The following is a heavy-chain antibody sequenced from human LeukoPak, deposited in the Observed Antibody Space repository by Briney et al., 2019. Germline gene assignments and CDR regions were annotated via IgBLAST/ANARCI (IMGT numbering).Heavy chain of an antibody. CDR2: ISVSAGST. V-gene: IGHV3-23*01. CDR1: GFTFSTYA. J-gene: IGHJ4*02. CDR3: ATGSVRYSASWYSQEGDY. D-gene: IGHD6-13*01. Sequence: GGSLRLSCAASGFTFSTYAMSWVRQAPGKGLEWVSAISVSAGSTYYADSVKGRFTISRDNSKNTLYLQMNSLRAEDTAVYYCATGSVRYSASWYSQEGDYWGQGTLVTVSS.